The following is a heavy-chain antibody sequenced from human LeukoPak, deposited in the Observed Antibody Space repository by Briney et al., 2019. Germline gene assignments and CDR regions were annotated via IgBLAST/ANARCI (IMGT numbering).Heavy chain of an antibody. CDR2: ISWNSGSI. J-gene: IGHJ6*03. CDR1: GFTFDDYA. CDR3: AKGTIMTTVTTDYMDV. Sequence: PGRSLRLSCAASGFTFDDYAMHWVRQAPGKGLEWVSGISWNSGSIGYADSVKGRFTISRDNAENSLYLQMNSLRAEDTALYYCAKGTIMTTVTTDYMDVWGKGTTVTVSS. V-gene: IGHV3-9*01. D-gene: IGHD4-11*01.